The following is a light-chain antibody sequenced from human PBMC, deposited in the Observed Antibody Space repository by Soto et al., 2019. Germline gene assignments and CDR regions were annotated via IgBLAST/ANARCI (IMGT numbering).Light chain of an antibody. CDR2: DDS. CDR3: QLWDSSSDHVV. Sequence: SYVLTQPPSVSVAPGQTARITCGGNTIGSKTVHWYQQKPGQAPVLVVYDDSVRPSGIPERFSGSNSGNTATLTIRRVEVGDEAAYYCQLWDSSSDHVVFGGGTKLTVL. V-gene: IGLV3-21*02. CDR1: TIGSKT. J-gene: IGLJ2*01.